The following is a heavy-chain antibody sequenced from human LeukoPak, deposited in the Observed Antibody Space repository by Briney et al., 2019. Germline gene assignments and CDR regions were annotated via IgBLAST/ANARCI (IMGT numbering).Heavy chain of an antibody. J-gene: IGHJ4*02. D-gene: IGHD6-13*01. Sequence: PGGSLRLSCAASGFTFSSYWMSWVRQAPGKGLEWVANIKQDGSEKYYVDSVKGRFTISRDNAKNSLYLQMNSLRAEDTAVYYCARETDLAAAGTMADYWGQGTLVTVSS. CDR3: ARETDLAAAGTMADY. V-gene: IGHV3-7*01. CDR1: GFTFSSYW. CDR2: IKQDGSEK.